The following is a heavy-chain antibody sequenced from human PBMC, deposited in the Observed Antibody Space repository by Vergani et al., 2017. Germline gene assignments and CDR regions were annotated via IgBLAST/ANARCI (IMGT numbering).Heavy chain of an antibody. J-gene: IGHJ4*02. CDR2: IYTSGST. V-gene: IGHV4-61*02. Sequence: QVQLQESGPGLVKPSQTLSLTCTVPGGPISSGSYYWSWIRQPAGKGLEWIGRIYTSGSTNYNPSLKSRVTISVDTSKNQFSLKLSSVTAADTAVYYCARGIAVADYWGQGTLVTVSS. CDR3: ARGIAVADY. CDR1: GGPISSGSYY. D-gene: IGHD6-19*01.